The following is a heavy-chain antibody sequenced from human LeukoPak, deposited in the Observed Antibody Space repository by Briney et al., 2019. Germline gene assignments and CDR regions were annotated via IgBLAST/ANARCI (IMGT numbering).Heavy chain of an antibody. CDR1: GFTFSSYW. Sequence: GGSLRLSCAASGFTFSSYWMSWVRQAPGKGLEWVANIKEDAGEIYYVDSVKGRFTISRDNAKNSVYLQMDSLRAEDTAVYYCARDLLGWELHYFDYWGQGTLVTVSS. J-gene: IGHJ4*02. V-gene: IGHV3-7*01. CDR2: IKEDAGEI. D-gene: IGHD1-26*01. CDR3: ARDLLGWELHYFDY.